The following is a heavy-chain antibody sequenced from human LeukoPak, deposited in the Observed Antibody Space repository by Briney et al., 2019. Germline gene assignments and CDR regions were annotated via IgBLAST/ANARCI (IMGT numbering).Heavy chain of an antibody. J-gene: IGHJ4*02. V-gene: IGHV1-18*01. CDR3: ARDGWNNGWTPFDC. D-gene: IGHD1/OR15-1a*01. CDR1: GYTFTSYG. CDR2: ISADNADT. Sequence: GASVKVSCKASGYTFTSYGISWVRQAPGQGLEWRGWISADNADTNYTQKLQGRVAMTTDTSMSTAYMELRSLRSDDTAVYYCARDGWNNGWTPFDCWGQGTLVTVSS.